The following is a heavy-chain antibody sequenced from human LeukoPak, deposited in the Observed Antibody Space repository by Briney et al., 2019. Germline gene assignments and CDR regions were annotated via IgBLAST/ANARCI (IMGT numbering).Heavy chain of an antibody. Sequence: PSETLSLTCAVSGASISGSGYYLGWIRQPPGKGLEWIGNIYYTGSTYYNASLQSRVTISIDMSKNQFSLKLTSVTAADTAVYFCARIEGSSLDYWGQGILATVSS. V-gene: IGHV4-39*07. CDR3: ARIEGSSLDY. D-gene: IGHD3-10*01. CDR2: IYYTGST. J-gene: IGHJ4*02. CDR1: GASISGSGYY.